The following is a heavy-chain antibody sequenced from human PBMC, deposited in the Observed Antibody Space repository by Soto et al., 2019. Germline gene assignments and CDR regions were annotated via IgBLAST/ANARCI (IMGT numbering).Heavy chain of an antibody. J-gene: IGHJ4*02. D-gene: IGHD3-3*01. CDR2: IYYSGST. Sequence: SETLSLTCTVSGGSISSSSYYWGWIRQPPGKGLEWIGSIYYSGSTYYNPSLKSRVTISVDTSKNQFSLKLSSVTAADTAVYYCARYHYDFWSGYYGTDYWGQGTLVTVSS. CDR3: ARYHYDFWSGYYGTDY. V-gene: IGHV4-39*01. CDR1: GGSISSSSYY.